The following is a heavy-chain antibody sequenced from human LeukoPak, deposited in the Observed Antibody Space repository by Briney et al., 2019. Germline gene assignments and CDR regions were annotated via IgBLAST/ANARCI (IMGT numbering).Heavy chain of an antibody. CDR2: IYTSGST. V-gene: IGHV4-61*02. Sequence: SQTLSLTCTVSGGSISSGSYYWSWIRQPAGKGLEWIGRIYTSGSTNYNPSLKSRVTISVDTSKNQFSLKLSSVTAADTAVYYCARLSLWQGYGMDVWGQGTTVTVSS. J-gene: IGHJ6*02. CDR3: ARLSLWQGYGMDV. D-gene: IGHD2-21*01. CDR1: GGSISSGSYY.